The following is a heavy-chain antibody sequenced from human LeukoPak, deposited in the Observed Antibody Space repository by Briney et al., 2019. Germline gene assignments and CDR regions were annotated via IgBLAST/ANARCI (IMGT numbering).Heavy chain of an antibody. CDR3: ARERMRYYFDY. D-gene: IGHD2-15*01. CDR1: GGSISSYY. V-gene: IGHV4-59*01. Sequence: SETLSLTCTVSGGSISSYYLSWIRQPPGKGLEWIGYIYYSGSTNYNPSLKSRVTISVDTSKNQFSLKLSSVTAADTAVYYCARERMRYYFDYWGQGTLVTVSS. CDR2: IYYSGST. J-gene: IGHJ4*02.